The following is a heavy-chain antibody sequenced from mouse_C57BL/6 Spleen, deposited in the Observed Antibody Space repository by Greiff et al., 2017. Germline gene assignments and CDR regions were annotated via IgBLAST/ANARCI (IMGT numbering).Heavy chain of an antibody. V-gene: IGHV5-17*01. CDR2: ISSGGSTI. Sequence: EVQLVESGGGLVKPGGSLKLSCAASGFAFSDYGMHWVRQAPEKGLEWVAYISSGGSTIYYADTVKGRFTISRDNAKNTLFLQMTSLSSEDTVMYYGGRDYGSSYGAMAYWGQGTSVTVS. CDR1: GFAFSDYG. CDR3: GRDYGSSYGAMAY. J-gene: IGHJ4*01. D-gene: IGHD1-1*01.